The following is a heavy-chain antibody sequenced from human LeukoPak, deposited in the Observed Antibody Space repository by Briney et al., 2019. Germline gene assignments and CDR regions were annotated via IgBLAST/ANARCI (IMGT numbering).Heavy chain of an antibody. J-gene: IGHJ3*02. CDR2: IWFDGTNK. D-gene: IGHD2-2*02. CDR1: GFTFSSYG. V-gene: IGHV3-33*08. CDR3: ARRLYCSGTTCYTGPDAFDI. Sequence: PGGSLRLSCAASGFTFSSYGMHWVRQAPGKGLEGVAVIWFDGTNKYYAESVKGRFTISRDNPKNALYLQMNSLRAEDTAVYYCARRLYCSGTTCYTGPDAFDIWGQGTMVTVSS.